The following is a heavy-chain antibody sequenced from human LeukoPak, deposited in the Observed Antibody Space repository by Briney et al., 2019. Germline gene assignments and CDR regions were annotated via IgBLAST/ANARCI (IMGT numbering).Heavy chain of an antibody. D-gene: IGHD5-12*01. V-gene: IGHV3-7*01. Sequence: GGSLRLSCTASGFIFSNYWMTWVRQAPGKGREWVAQINQDGSKEYYIDSVKARFSISRDNARNSLSLQMNSLRAEDTAVYYCVRDGGVSGYDLLDYWGQGTLVTVSS. CDR2: INQDGSKE. J-gene: IGHJ4*02. CDR1: GFIFSNYW. CDR3: VRDGGVSGYDLLDY.